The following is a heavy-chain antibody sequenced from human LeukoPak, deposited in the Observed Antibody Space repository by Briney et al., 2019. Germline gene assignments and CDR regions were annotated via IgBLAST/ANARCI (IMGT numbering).Heavy chain of an antibody. V-gene: IGHV3-74*01. Sequence: GGSLRLSCAASGFTFSSYWMHWVRQAPGKGLVWVSRIKSDGGTNYADSVKGRFTISRDNAKNTVSLQMNSLRAEDTGVYFCARAPSEIGGYYPEYFRHWGQGTLVTVSS. D-gene: IGHD3-22*01. J-gene: IGHJ1*01. CDR2: IKSDGGT. CDR3: ARAPSEIGGYYPEYFRH. CDR1: GFTFSSYW.